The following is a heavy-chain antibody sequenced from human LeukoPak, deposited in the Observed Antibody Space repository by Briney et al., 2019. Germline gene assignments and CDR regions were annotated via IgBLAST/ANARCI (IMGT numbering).Heavy chain of an antibody. CDR2: IYYSGST. CDR3: ARGCSAGTPHNWFDP. V-gene: IGHV4-59*01. D-gene: IGHD6-13*01. Sequence: SETLSLTCTVSGVSISGYYWSWIRQPPGKGLEWFGYIYYSGSTNYNPSLKSRVTISVDTSKNQFSLKLSSVTAADTAVYYCARGCSAGTPHNWFDPWGQGTLVTVSS. J-gene: IGHJ5*02. CDR1: GVSISGYY.